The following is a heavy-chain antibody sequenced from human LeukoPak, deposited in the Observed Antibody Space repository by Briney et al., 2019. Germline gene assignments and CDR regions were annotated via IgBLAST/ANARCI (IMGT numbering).Heavy chain of an antibody. CDR3: ARGGGYGEYYYDYYGMDV. CDR2: IYYSGST. Sequence: SETLSLTCTVYGGSLSSYYWSWIRQPPGKGLEWIGYIYYSGSTNYKPSLKSRVTISVGTSKHQFFLKLSSVTAADTDVYCCARGGGYGEYYYDYYGMDVWGQGTTVTVSS. CDR1: GGSLSSYY. D-gene: IGHD2-15*01. J-gene: IGHJ6*02. V-gene: IGHV4-59*01.